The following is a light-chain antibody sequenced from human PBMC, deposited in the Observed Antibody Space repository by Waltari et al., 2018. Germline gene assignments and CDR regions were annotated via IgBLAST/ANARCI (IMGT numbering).Light chain of an antibody. Sequence: EIVLTQSPGTLSLSPGERATLSCRASQTVRATYLAWYQQKPGQAPTLVIHDTSSRATGIPDRFSGSGSGTDFSLTISSLEPEDFAVYYCQQYDISPLTFGGGTKVKTK. CDR1: QTVRATY. V-gene: IGKV3-20*01. J-gene: IGKJ4*01. CDR3: QQYDISPLT. CDR2: DTS.